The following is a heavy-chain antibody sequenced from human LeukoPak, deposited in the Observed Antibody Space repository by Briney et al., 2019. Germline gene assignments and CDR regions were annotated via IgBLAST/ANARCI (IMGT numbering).Heavy chain of an antibody. D-gene: IGHD5-24*01. Sequence: PSETLSLTCTVSGGSFSSSSHYWGWVRQPPGKGLEWIGSMYYSGSTYYNASLRSRVTISVDTSRDQFSLKLSSVTAADTAVYYCARHFDRDGYKSNAFDIRGQGTMVTVSS. CDR2: MYYSGST. J-gene: IGHJ3*02. CDR1: GGSFSSSSHY. V-gene: IGHV4-39*01. CDR3: ARHFDRDGYKSNAFDI.